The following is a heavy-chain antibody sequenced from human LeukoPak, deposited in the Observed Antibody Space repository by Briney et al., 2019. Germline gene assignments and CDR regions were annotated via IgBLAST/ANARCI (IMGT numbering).Heavy chain of an antibody. CDR1: GFSFSKYW. V-gene: IGHV3-74*01. CDR3: ARDFDMGITPGDDFDF. CDR2: IKEDGTYT. J-gene: IGHJ4*02. D-gene: IGHD3-9*01. Sequence: PGGSLRLSCAASGFSFSKYWMHWVRQTPGEGQVWVARIKEDGTYTSYADSVKGRFTISRDNARNTVFLQMNSLRAEDTAVYYCARDFDMGITPGDDFDFWGQGTLVTVSS.